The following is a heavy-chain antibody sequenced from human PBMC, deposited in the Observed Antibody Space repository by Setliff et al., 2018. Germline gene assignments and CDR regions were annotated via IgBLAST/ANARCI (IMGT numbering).Heavy chain of an antibody. Sequence: LRLSCAASGFAFSTYAMHWVRQAPGKGLEWVAIIWYDGTNKYYADSVKGRFTISRDNSKNTLYLQMNSLRVDDTAVYYCVGDPPQSGYAFAIWGQGTMVTVSS. D-gene: IGHD7-27*01. CDR3: VGDPPQSGYAFAI. CDR1: GFAFSTYA. J-gene: IGHJ3*02. V-gene: IGHV3-33*01. CDR2: IWYDGTNK.